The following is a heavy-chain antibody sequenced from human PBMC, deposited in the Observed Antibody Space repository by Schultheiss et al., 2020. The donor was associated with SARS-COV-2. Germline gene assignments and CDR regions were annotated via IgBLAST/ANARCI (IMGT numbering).Heavy chain of an antibody. CDR2: ISWNSGSI. CDR3: ARQGDYQWLDTGFAFDI. J-gene: IGHJ3*02. Sequence: GGSLRLSCAASGFTFSSYSMNWVRQAPGKGLEWVSGISWNSGSIGYADSVKGRFTISRDNSKNTLYLQMNSLRAEDTAVYYCARQGDYQWLDTGFAFDIWGQGTMVTVSS. CDR1: GFTFSSYS. D-gene: IGHD6-19*01. V-gene: IGHV3-48*01.